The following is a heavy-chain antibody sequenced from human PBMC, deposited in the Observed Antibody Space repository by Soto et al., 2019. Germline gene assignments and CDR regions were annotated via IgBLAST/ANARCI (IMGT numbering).Heavy chain of an antibody. V-gene: IGHV4-59*01. J-gene: IGHJ3*02. D-gene: IGHD3-3*01. CDR1: GSSISSYY. CDR2: IYYSGST. Sequence: SETLSLTCTVSGSSISSYYWSWIRQPPGKGLEWIGYIYYSGSTNYNPSLKSRVTISVDTSKNQFSLKLSSVTAADTAVYYCARDHDQVDFWSGYAAFDIWGQGTMVTVSS. CDR3: ARDHDQVDFWSGYAAFDI.